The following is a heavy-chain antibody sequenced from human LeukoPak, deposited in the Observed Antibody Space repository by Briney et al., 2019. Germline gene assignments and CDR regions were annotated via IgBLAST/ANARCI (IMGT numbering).Heavy chain of an antibody. CDR3: ARDSAAAGFDP. D-gene: IGHD6-13*01. CDR2: ITSGSSDI. V-gene: IGHV3-21*01. CDR1: GFTLSSYT. J-gene: IGHJ5*02. Sequence: GGSLRLSCAASGFTLSSYTMNWVRQAPGKGLEWVSSITSGSSDISYADSVKGRFIISRDNAKNSLYLQMNSLRAEDTALYYCARDSAAAGFDPWGQGTLVTVSS.